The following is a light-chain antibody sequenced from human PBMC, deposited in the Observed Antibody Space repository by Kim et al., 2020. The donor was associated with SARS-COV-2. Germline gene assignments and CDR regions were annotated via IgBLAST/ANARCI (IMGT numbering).Light chain of an antibody. CDR2: AAS. Sequence: DIQMTQSPSSLSVSVGDRVTITCRASQNISSYLNWYQQKPGKAPKLLIYAASSLQSGVPSRFSGSGSGTDFTLTISSLQPEDFATYYCQQSYSTPWTFGQGTKVDIK. J-gene: IGKJ1*01. CDR1: QNISSY. CDR3: QQSYSTPWT. V-gene: IGKV1-39*01.